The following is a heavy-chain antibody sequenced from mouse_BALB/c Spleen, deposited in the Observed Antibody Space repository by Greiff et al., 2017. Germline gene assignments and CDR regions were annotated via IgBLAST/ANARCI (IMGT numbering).Heavy chain of an antibody. CDR2: IYPGDGDT. Sequence: QVQLQQSGPELVKPGASVKISCKASGYAFSSSWMNWVKQRPGQGLEWIGRIYPGDGDTNYNGKFKGKATLTADKSSSTAYMQLSSLTSVDSAVYFCARGANWFAYWGQGTLVTVSA. CDR3: ARGANWFAY. D-gene: IGHD3-1*01. J-gene: IGHJ3*01. V-gene: IGHV1-82*01. CDR1: GYAFSSSW.